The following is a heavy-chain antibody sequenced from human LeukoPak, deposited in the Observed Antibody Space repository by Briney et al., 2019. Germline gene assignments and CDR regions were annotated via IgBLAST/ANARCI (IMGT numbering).Heavy chain of an antibody. CDR1: GGSISSHY. CDR2: IYYSGST. D-gene: IGHD3-22*01. V-gene: IGHV4-59*11. J-gene: IGHJ4*02. Sequence: PSETLSLTCTVSGGSISSHYWSWIRQPPGKGLEGIGYIYYSGSTNYSPSLKSRVTISVDTSKNQFSLKLGSVPAADTPVYYCARVRRSYNSSGYYKGRYCDYWGQGTLVSVSS. CDR3: ARVRRSYNSSGYYKGRYCDY.